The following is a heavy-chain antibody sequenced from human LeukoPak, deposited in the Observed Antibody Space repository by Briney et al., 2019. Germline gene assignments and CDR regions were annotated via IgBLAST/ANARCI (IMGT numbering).Heavy chain of an antibody. J-gene: IGHJ5*02. V-gene: IGHV3-23*01. CDR2: ISGSGGST. D-gene: IGHD4-17*01. Sequence: GGSLRLSCAASGFTFSSYEMNWVRQAPGKGLDFVSAISGSGGSTYYADSVKGRFTISRDNSKNTLYLQMNSLRAEDTAVYYCAKDFPTVTTVWFDPWGQGTLVTVSS. CDR1: GFTFSSYE. CDR3: AKDFPTVTTVWFDP.